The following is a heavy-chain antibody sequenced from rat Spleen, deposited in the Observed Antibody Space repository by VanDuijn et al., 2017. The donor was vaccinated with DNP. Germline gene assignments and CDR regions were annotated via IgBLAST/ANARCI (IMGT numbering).Heavy chain of an antibody. D-gene: IGHD1-11*01. V-gene: IGHV5S13*01. Sequence: EVQLVESGGGLVQPGRSLKLSCAASGFTFNKYGMAWVRQGPTKGLEWVAYMSSDGNNIYYGDFVKGRFTISRDNAQNTLYLQMSKLGSEDTAIYYCATGYGGPDYWGQGVMVTVSS. CDR3: ATGYGGPDY. CDR2: MSSDGNNI. J-gene: IGHJ2*01. CDR1: GFTFNKYG.